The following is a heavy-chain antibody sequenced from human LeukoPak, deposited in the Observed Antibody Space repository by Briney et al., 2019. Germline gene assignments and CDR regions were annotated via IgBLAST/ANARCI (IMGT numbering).Heavy chain of an antibody. CDR1: GFTFSSYG. V-gene: IGHV3-33*01. D-gene: IGHD3-10*01. J-gene: IGHJ4*02. CDR2: IWYDGSNK. CDR3: AREDYGSGSYFDY. Sequence: PGGSLRLSCAASGFTFSSYGMHWVRQAPGKGLEWVAVIWYDGSNKYYADSVKGRFTISRDNSKNTLYLQMNSLRAEDTAVYYCAREDYGSGSYFDYWGQGTLVTVSS.